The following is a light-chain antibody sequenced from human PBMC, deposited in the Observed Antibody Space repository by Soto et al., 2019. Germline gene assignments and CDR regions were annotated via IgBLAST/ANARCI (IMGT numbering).Light chain of an antibody. J-gene: IGKJ1*01. V-gene: IGKV3-15*01. CDR2: GAS. CDR1: QSVSSN. CDR3: QEYSNWPSWT. Sequence: EIGMTQSPATLSVSPGERATLSCRASQSVSSNLAWYQQKTCQAPSLLIYGASTRATGIPARFSGSGYGTEFTLTISSLQSEDFAVYYCQEYSNWPSWTFGQGTKVEIK.